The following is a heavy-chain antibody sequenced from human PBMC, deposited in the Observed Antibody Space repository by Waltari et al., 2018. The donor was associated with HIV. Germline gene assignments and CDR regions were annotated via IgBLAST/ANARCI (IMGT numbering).Heavy chain of an antibody. Sequence: QVHLVQSGAEVKMPGSSVKVSCEASGGTFKPHAVTWVRKAPGHGLEWMGTLIPLLGSSNYANLAQKFHDRLTISADEAANMAYMQLKTLSSEDTAVYYCATSLYGGESEGLGAFDFWGPGTLLMVSS. D-gene: IGHD2-21*01. CDR2: LIPLLGSS. CDR3: ATSLYGGESEGLGAFDF. V-gene: IGHV1-69*11. CDR1: GGTFKPHA. J-gene: IGHJ4*02.